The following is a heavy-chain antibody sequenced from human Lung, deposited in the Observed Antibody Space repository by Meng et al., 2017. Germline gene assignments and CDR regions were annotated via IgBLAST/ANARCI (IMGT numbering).Heavy chain of an antibody. D-gene: IGHD4-11*01. CDR1: GCAFSDYY. CDR2: INHSGST. CDR3: ARGPTTMAHDFDY. J-gene: IGHJ4*02. Sequence: GDGVCKPSATMSLTFVVSGCAFSDYYWIWTRQPPGKGLEWIGEINHSGSTNYNPSLESRATISVDTSQNNLSLKLSSVTAADSAVYYCARGPTTMAHDFDYWGQGTLVTVSS. V-gene: IGHV4-34*01.